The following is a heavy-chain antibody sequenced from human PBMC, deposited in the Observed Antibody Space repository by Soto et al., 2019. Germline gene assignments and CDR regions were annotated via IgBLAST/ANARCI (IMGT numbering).Heavy chain of an antibody. Sequence: EVQLVESGGGLVQPGGSLRLSCTASGFTFTTYWMYWVRQAPGEGLVWVSRITGDGSDTIYADSVKGRFTISRDNAKNTVELLLSSLRVEDMAVYYCARGGRGGHYYVDYWGQGTLVTVSS. D-gene: IGHD3-10*02. CDR1: GFTFTTYW. V-gene: IGHV3-74*01. CDR3: ARGGRGGHYYVDY. CDR2: ITGDGSDT. J-gene: IGHJ4*02.